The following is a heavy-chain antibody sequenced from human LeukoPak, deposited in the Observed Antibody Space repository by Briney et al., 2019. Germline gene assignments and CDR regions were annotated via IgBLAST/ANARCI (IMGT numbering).Heavy chain of an antibody. Sequence: TGGSLRLSCAVSGFIFSNHWMIWVRQAPGKGLEWVSTVSPDGAEERYVDSVKGRFTISRDNGKNLLFLQMRSLSVDDTAVYYCVRDDRGLAMGSRDHGAQGTLVTVSS. CDR2: VSPDGAEE. V-gene: IGHV3-7*03. D-gene: IGHD6-19*01. CDR3: VRDDRGLAMGSRDH. CDR1: GFIFSNHW. J-gene: IGHJ4*02.